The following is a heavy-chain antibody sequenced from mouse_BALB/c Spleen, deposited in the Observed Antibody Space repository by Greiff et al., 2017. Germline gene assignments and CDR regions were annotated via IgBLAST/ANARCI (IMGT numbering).Heavy chain of an antibody. J-gene: IGHJ2*01. Sequence: EVQLQESGGGLVKPGGSLKLSCAASGFTFSSYAMSWVRQTPEKRLEWVASISSGGSTYYPDSVKGRFTISRDNARNILYLQMSSLRSEDTAMYYCARGITTALYFDYWGQGTTLTVSS. D-gene: IGHD1-2*01. V-gene: IGHV5-6-5*01. CDR2: ISSGGST. CDR3: ARGITTALYFDY. CDR1: GFTFSSYA.